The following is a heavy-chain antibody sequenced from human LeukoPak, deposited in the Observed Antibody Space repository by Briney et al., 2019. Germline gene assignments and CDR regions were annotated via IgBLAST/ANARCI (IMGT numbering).Heavy chain of an antibody. CDR1: GGSFSGYY. CDR2: INHNGST. CDR3: ARDYYDSSGYGNY. D-gene: IGHD3-22*01. Sequence: PSETLSLTCAVYGGSFSGYYWSWIRQPPGKGLEWIGEINHNGSTNYNPSLKSRVTISVDTSKNQFSLKLSSVTAADTAVYYCARDYYDSSGYGNYWGQGTLVTVSS. V-gene: IGHV4-34*01. J-gene: IGHJ4*02.